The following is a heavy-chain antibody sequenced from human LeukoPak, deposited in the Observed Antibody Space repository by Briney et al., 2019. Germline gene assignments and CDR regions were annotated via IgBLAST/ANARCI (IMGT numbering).Heavy chain of an antibody. Sequence: PSETLSLTCTVSGGSISSSTYYWGWIRQPPGKGLEWIGSIYSSGSTYYNPSLKSRVTISADTSKNQFSLKLSSVTAADTAVYYCARSGSGYLRYYFDYWGQGTLVTVSS. J-gene: IGHJ4*02. CDR1: GGSISSSTYY. V-gene: IGHV4-39*07. CDR2: IYSSGST. D-gene: IGHD5-12*01. CDR3: ARSGSGYLRYYFDY.